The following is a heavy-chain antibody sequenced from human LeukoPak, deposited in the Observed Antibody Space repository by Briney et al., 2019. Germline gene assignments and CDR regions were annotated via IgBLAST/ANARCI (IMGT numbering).Heavy chain of an antibody. CDR3: ATYDYGGNSVFDY. J-gene: IGHJ4*02. Sequence: GESLKISCQGSGNSFSRNWIGWVRQVPGKGLELMGIVHPSDSDTEYSPSFQGQVTISADKSISTAYLQWSSLKASDTAMYYCATYDYGGNSVFDYWGQGTLVTVSS. CDR2: VHPSDSDT. D-gene: IGHD4-23*01. CDR1: GNSFSRNW. V-gene: IGHV5-51*01.